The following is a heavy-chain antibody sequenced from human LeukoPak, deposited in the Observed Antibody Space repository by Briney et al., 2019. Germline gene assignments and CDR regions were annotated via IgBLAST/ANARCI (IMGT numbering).Heavy chain of an antibody. V-gene: IGHV3-73*01. CDR3: ARRGGYCTSTACYDL. CDR2: MGSKTNPYAA. Sequence: PGGSRRLSWPASGLTFSGSAVHWVRQPSGKGLEWVGRMGSKTNPYAAAYAASVKGRFTVSRDDSKNTAYLEMNSLKTEDTALYYCARRGGYCTSTACYDLWGQGTLVTVSS. J-gene: IGHJ5*02. CDR1: GLTFSGSA. D-gene: IGHD2-2*01.